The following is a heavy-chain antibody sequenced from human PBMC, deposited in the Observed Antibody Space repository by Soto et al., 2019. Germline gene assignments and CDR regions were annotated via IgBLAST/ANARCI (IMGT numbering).Heavy chain of an antibody. CDR2: ISYDGTYT. D-gene: IGHD3-10*01. CDR3: AKRRAVGDYYFDY. V-gene: IGHV3-30*18. J-gene: IGHJ4*02. CDR1: GFTFSNYD. Sequence: LVESGVGVVQPGRSLRLSCAASGFTFSNYDMNWVRQAPGKGLEWVAVISYDGTYTYYADSVKGRFTISRDNSKHTLYLQMNSLRVEDTAVYYCAKRRAVGDYYFDYWGQGTLVTVSS.